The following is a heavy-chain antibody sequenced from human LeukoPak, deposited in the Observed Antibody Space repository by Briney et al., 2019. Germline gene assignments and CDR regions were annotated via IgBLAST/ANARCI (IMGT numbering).Heavy chain of an antibody. CDR3: ARSGYCSGTSCYAEGLDY. CDR1: GYTLTELS. J-gene: IGHJ4*02. CDR2: ISGYNGNT. Sequence: GASVKVSCKVSGYTLTELSMHWVRQAPGQGLEWMGWISGYNGNTVYAQMFQGRVTMTTDTSTSTAYMELRSLRSDDTAVYYCARSGYCSGTSCYAEGLDYWGQGTLVTVSS. D-gene: IGHD2-2*01. V-gene: IGHV1-18*01.